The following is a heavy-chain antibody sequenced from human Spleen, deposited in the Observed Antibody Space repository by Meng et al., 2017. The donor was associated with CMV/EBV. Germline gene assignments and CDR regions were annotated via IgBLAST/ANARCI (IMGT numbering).Heavy chain of an antibody. V-gene: IGHV3-23*01. Sequence: LSCAAYGLTFSKYARTWVRQAPGRGLECVSGISVSGGSTYYADSVKGRFTISRDNSKNTLYLQMNSLRDEDTAVYYCAKNLIFGVVDYWGQGTLVTVSS. J-gene: IGHJ4*02. CDR2: ISVSGGST. D-gene: IGHD3-3*01. CDR1: GLTFSKYA. CDR3: AKNLIFGVVDY.